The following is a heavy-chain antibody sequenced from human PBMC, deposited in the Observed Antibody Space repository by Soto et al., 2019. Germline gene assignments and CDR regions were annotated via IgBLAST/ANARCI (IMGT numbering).Heavy chain of an antibody. CDR1: GGSFSGYY. CDR3: ARIRKITTVVTHWYFDL. D-gene: IGHD4-17*01. V-gene: IGHV4-34*01. Sequence: QVQLQQWGAGLLKPSETLSLTCAVYGGSFSGYYWSWIRQPPGKGLEWIGEINHGGSTNYNPSLKSRVTISIDTSKIQFSLKLSSVTAADTAVYYCARIRKITTVVTHWYFDLWGRGTLVTVSS. J-gene: IGHJ2*01. CDR2: INHGGST.